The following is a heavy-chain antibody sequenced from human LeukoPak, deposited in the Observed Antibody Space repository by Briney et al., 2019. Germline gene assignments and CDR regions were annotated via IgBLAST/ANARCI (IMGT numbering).Heavy chain of an antibody. D-gene: IGHD1-26*01. J-gene: IGHJ6*03. V-gene: IGHV3-23*01. CDR1: KFTFNNYA. CDR2: ISGSGDNK. CDR3: ARDGYRGRYYSLYYFFMDV. Sequence: GGSLRLSCLASKFTFNNYAMTWVRQAPGKGLEWVSSISGSGDNKDYADSEKGRFTISSDNSENTLYLQMNSMSGEDTAVYYCARDGYRGRYYSLYYFFMDVWGKGTTVTVSS.